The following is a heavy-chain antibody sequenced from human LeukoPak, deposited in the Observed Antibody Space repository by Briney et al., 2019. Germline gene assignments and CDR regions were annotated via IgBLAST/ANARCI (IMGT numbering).Heavy chain of an antibody. CDR3: AAYHASGTFGYFQH. CDR1: GFTFNSYG. CDR2: ISYDGSNK. Sequence: GGSLRLSCAASGFTFNSYGMHWVRQAPGKGLEWLAVISYDGSNKYFADSVEGRLVVSRDNSNNTLYLHMNTLRPDDTGIYYCAAYHASGTFGYFQHWGQGTLVTVSS. J-gene: IGHJ1*01. D-gene: IGHD1-7*01. V-gene: IGHV3-30*03.